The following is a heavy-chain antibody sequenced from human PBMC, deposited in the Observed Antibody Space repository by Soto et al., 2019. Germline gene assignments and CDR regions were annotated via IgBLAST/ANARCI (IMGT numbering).Heavy chain of an antibody. D-gene: IGHD6-19*01. Sequence: PVGSLRLSCAASGFTFTDAWMSWVRQAPGKGLEWVGLIKKKADGGTAEYAAPLKGRFTISRDDSKNTLYLQMNSLKTEDTAVYYCRTQWLDWGQGTLVTVSS. J-gene: IGHJ4*02. V-gene: IGHV3-15*01. CDR1: GFTFTDAW. CDR2: IKKKADGGTA. CDR3: RTQWLD.